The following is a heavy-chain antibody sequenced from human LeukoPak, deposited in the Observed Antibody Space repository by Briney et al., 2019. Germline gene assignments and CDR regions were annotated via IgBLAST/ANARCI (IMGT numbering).Heavy chain of an antibody. CDR2: INGDGSVT. J-gene: IGHJ6*02. CDR1: GYTFSTYW. V-gene: IGHV3-74*01. Sequence: GGSLRLSCAASGYTFSTYWMHWVRQAPGKGLLWVSRINGDGSVTVYADSVKGRFTISRDNAKNTLYLQMSSLRAEDTAVYHCASDSPYYGMDVWGQGTTVTVSS. CDR3: ASDSPYYGMDV.